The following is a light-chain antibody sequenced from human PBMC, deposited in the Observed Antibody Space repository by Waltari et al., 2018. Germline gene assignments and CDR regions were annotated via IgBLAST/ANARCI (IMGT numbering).Light chain of an antibody. CDR3: AAWDDSLNGDVV. V-gene: IGLV1-44*01. Sequence: QSVLTQPPSASGTPGQRVTISCSGSSSNIGSNTVNWYQQLPGTVPKLLIYSNKRRPSGVPDRFSGSKSGTSASLAISGLQSEDEADYYCAAWDDSLNGDVVFGGGTKLTVL. J-gene: IGLJ2*01. CDR1: SSNIGSNT. CDR2: SNK.